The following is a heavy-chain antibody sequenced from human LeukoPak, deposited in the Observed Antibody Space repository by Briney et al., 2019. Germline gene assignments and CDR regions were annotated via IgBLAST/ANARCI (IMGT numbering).Heavy chain of an antibody. CDR1: GFTFSTYW. Sequence: PGGSLRLSCAAPGFTFSTYWMHWVRQVPGKGLVWVSHINTDGTSTAYADSVKGRFTISRDNARNTLYLQMNSLRADDTAVYYCARDGERISTIGGVFWLDYWGQGILVTVSS. V-gene: IGHV3-74*01. D-gene: IGHD3-16*01. J-gene: IGHJ4*02. CDR2: INTDGTST. CDR3: ARDGERISTIGGVFWLDY.